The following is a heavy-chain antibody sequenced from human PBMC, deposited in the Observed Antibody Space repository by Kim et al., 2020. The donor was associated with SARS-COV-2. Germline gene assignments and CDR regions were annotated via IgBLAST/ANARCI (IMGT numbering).Heavy chain of an antibody. CDR3: ARDGRRGLLWFGDTAASYYGMDV. CDR1: GFTFSSYW. V-gene: IGHV3-7*01. CDR2: IKQDGSEK. J-gene: IGHJ6*02. Sequence: GGSLRLSCAASGFTFSSYWMSWVRQAPGKGLEWVANIKQDGSEKYYVDSVKGRFTISRDNAKNSLYLQMNSLRAEDTAVYYCARDGRRGLLWFGDTAASYYGMDVWGQGTTVTVSS. D-gene: IGHD3-10*01.